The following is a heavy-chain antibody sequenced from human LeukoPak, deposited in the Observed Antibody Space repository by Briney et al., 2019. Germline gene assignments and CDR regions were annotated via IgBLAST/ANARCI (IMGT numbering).Heavy chain of an antibody. CDR2: INPSGGST. Sequence: ASVKVSCKAYGYTFTGYYMHCVRQVPGQGLEWMGIINPSGGSTSYAQKFQGRVTMTRDTSISTAYMELSRLRSDDTAVYYCARAPPRFGELVSWGQGTLVTVSS. D-gene: IGHD3-10*01. CDR3: ARAPPRFGELVS. CDR1: GYTFTGYY. V-gene: IGHV1-46*01. J-gene: IGHJ5*02.